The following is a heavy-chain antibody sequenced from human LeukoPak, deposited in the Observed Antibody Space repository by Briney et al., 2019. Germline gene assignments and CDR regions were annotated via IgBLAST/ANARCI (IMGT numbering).Heavy chain of an antibody. D-gene: IGHD6-13*01. CDR1: GFTFSSYS. CDR3: ARGSFRAAAGTNWFDP. Sequence: GGSLRLSCAASGFTFSSYSMNWVRQAPGKGLEWVSSISSSSSYIYYADSVKGRCTISRDNAKNSLYLQMNSLRAEDTAVYYCARGSFRAAAGTNWFDPWGQGTLVTVSS. J-gene: IGHJ5*02. V-gene: IGHV3-21*01. CDR2: ISSSSSYI.